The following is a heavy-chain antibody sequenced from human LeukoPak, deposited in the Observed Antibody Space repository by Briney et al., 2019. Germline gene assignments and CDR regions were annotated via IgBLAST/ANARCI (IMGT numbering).Heavy chain of an antibody. CDR2: IIPIFGTA. CDR1: GGTFSSYA. Sequence: ASVKVSCKASGGTFSSYAISWVRQAPGQGLEWMGGIIPIFGTANYAQKFQGRVTSTADESTSTAYMKLSSLRSEDTAVYYCARGRKDYDSSGYILPYWGQGTLVTVSS. V-gene: IGHV1-69*13. CDR3: ARGRKDYDSSGYILPY. D-gene: IGHD3-22*01. J-gene: IGHJ4*02.